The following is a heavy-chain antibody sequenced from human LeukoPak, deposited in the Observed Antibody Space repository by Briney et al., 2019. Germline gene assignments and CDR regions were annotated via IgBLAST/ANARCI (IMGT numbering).Heavy chain of an antibody. CDR1: GFTFSRYA. V-gene: IGHV3-23*01. CDR2: ISTDGTRT. CDR3: ARASETYYFDS. Sequence: GGSLRLSCVASGFTFSRYAMDWVRQAPGKGLEWVSAISTDGTRTFYADSVKGRFTISRDNSKNTLYLQMNSLGAEDTAVYYCARASETYYFDSWGQGTLVTVSS. D-gene: IGHD1-26*01. J-gene: IGHJ4*02.